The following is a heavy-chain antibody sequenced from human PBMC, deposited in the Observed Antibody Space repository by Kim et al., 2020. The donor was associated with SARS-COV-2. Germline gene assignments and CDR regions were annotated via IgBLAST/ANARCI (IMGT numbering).Heavy chain of an antibody. Sequence: SETLSLTCTVSGGSISSSSYYWGWIRQPPGKFLDWIGVFYYSGSTYYNPSLKSRVTISVDTSKNQFSLKLSSVTAADTAVYYCARRDRVLYSKYVPPTENAFDIWGQGTMVTVSS. CDR1: GGSISSSSYY. V-gene: IGHV4-39*01. CDR2: FYYSGST. J-gene: IGHJ3*02. D-gene: IGHD3-10*01. CDR3: ARRDRVLYSKYVPPTENAFDI.